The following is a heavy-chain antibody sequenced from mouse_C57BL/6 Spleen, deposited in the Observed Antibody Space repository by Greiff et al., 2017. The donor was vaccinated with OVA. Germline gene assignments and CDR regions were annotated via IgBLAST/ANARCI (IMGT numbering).Heavy chain of an antibody. D-gene: IGHD4-1*01. Sequence: EVKLMESGGGLVKPGGSLKLSCAASGFTFSSYAMSWVRQTPEKRLEWVATISDGGSYTYYPDNVKGRFTISRDNAKNNLYLQMSHLKSEDTAMYYCARDKVGRGYYFDYWGQGTTLTVSS. CDR1: GFTFSSYA. CDR2: ISDGGSYT. V-gene: IGHV5-4*01. CDR3: ARDKVGRGYYFDY. J-gene: IGHJ2*01.